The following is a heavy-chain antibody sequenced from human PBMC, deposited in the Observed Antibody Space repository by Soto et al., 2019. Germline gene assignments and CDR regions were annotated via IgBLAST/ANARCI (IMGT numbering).Heavy chain of an antibody. CDR1: GITFSSHA. D-gene: IGHD1-1*01. CDR2: ISGSGGST. CDR3: AKTLILERRSYYYYGRDV. J-gene: IGHJ6*02. Sequence: PGGSLRLSCAASGITFSSHAMSWVRQAPGKGLEWVSGISGSGGSTYYADSVKGRFTISRDNSKNTLYLQMNSLRVEDTAVYYYAKTLILERRSYYYYGRDVWGQGTTVTVSS. V-gene: IGHV3-23*01.